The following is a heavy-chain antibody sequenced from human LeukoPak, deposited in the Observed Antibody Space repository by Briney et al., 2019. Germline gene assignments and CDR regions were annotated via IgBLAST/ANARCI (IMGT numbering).Heavy chain of an antibody. CDR3: ARGKSITMVRGVIMARYYFDY. Sequence: TLSLTCTVSGGSTSSGGYYWSWIRQHPGKGLEWIGYIYYSGSTYYNPSLKSRVTISVDTSKNQFSLKLSSVTAADTAVYYCARGKSITMVRGVIMARYYFDYWGQGTLVTVSS. J-gene: IGHJ4*02. CDR2: IYYSGST. CDR1: GGSTSSGGYY. V-gene: IGHV4-31*03. D-gene: IGHD3-10*01.